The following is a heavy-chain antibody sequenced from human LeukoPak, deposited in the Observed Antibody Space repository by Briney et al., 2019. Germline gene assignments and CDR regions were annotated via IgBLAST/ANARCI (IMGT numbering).Heavy chain of an antibody. V-gene: IGHV3-7*04. J-gene: IGHJ4*02. CDR1: AFIFSGHW. CDR3: ARVRDDCFDY. CDR2: IKEDGSER. Sequence: GGSLRLSCEGSAFIFSGHWMNWVRQTPGKGLEWVASIKEDGSERQYVDSVKGRFTISRDNAKNTLYLQMNSLRAEDTAVYYCARVRDDCFDYWGQGTLVTVSS. D-gene: IGHD3-10*01.